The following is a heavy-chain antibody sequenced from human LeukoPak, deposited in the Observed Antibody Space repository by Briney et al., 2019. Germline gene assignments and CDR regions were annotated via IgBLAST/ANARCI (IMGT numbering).Heavy chain of an antibody. J-gene: IGHJ4*02. D-gene: IGHD2-21*02. CDR2: VIGRGDDT. V-gene: IGHV3-23*01. Sequence: GESLRLSCSASGFTFSRFTMSWVRQAPGRGMEWVSAVIGRGDDTDYADSVKGRFTVSRDNSRNTLYLQMNSLRVEDTAVYYCAESSGDWPSPFDYWGQGTLVTVSS. CDR3: AESSGDWPSPFDY. CDR1: GFTFSRFT.